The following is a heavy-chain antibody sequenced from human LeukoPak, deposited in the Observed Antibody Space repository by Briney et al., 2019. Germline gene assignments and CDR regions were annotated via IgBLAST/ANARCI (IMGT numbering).Heavy chain of an antibody. CDR2: IYGGGST. CDR3: ARTLLSGSPSGMDV. Sequence: GGSLRLSCAASGFIFSSNYMTWVRQAPGKGLEWVSVIYGGGSTFYADSVKDRFTISRDNFKNTLYLQMNSLRDEDTAVYYCARTLLSGSPSGMDVWGQGTTVTVSS. J-gene: IGHJ6*02. V-gene: IGHV3-53*01. D-gene: IGHD1-26*01. CDR1: GFIFSSNY.